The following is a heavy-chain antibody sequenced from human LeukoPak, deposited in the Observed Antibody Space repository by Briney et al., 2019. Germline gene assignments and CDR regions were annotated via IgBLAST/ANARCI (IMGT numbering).Heavy chain of an antibody. CDR2: IYYSGST. J-gene: IGHJ6*02. Sequence: PSETLSLTCTVSGGSISSYYWSWIRQPPGKGLEWIGYIYYSGSTNYNPSLKSRVTISVDTSKNQFSLKLSSVTAADTAVYYCARGLKSRSGFPNYYYYYGMDVWGQGTTVTVSS. D-gene: IGHD3-3*01. CDR1: GGSISSYY. CDR3: ARGLKSRSGFPNYYYYYGMDV. V-gene: IGHV4-59*12.